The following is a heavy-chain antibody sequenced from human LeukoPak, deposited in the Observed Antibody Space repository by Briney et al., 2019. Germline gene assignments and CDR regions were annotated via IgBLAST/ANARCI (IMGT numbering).Heavy chain of an antibody. D-gene: IGHD5-24*01. CDR3: AKRDEEYAFNL. J-gene: IGHJ3*01. V-gene: IGHV3-23*01. CDR1: GFTFSRFG. Sequence: GGFLRLSCVTSGFTFSRFGMTWVRQPPGKGLEWVASFDGNADGTYYADSVKGRFTISRDNSKNTLYLQMNGLRAEDTAVYYCAKRDEEYAFNLWGQGTMVTVSS. CDR2: FDGNADGT.